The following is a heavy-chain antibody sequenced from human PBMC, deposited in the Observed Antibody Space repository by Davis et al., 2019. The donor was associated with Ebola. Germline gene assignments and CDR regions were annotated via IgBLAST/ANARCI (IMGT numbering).Heavy chain of an antibody. J-gene: IGHJ4*02. Sequence: ASVTVSCKAAGYTFTSYYIHWVRQAPGQGLEWMAILNPRSGSTPYARKFQGRVTMTRDTSTSTVYMELSSLRSDDTAVYYCARETGVRGYDYRGLGYWGQGTLVTVSS. CDR1: GYTFTSYY. CDR2: LNPRSGST. CDR3: ARETGVRGYDYRGLGY. D-gene: IGHD3-10*01. V-gene: IGHV1-46*01.